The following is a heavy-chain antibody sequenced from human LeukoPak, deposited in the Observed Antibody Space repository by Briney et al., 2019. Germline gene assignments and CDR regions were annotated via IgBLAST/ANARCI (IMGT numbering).Heavy chain of an antibody. CDR2: IHPEGDEK. CDR1: GFTFGNFW. J-gene: IGHJ4*02. CDR3: ARGDAFSGDH. V-gene: IGHV3-7*04. Sequence: GGSLRLSCVASGFTFGNFWMSWVRHSPGRGLEWVANIHPEGDEKYHVESVMGRFTISRDNAESSLFLQMNGLRAEDTAVCYCARGDAFSGDHWGQGTLVTVSS.